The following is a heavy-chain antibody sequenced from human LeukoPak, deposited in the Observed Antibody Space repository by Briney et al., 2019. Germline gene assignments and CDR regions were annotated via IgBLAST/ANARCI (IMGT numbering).Heavy chain of an antibody. V-gene: IGHV4-61*02. CDR3: ARDQALGYGWPTVLAIDI. D-gene: IGHD6-19*01. CDR1: GDSITSGSYY. Sequence: HSETLSLTCTVSGDSITSGSYYWSWIRQPAGKGLEWIGRIYASGSTTYNPSLKSRVTMAVDTSKTQFSLNLSSVTAADTAVYYCARDQALGYGWPTVLAIDIWGQGTMVTVSS. CDR2: IYASGST. J-gene: IGHJ3*02.